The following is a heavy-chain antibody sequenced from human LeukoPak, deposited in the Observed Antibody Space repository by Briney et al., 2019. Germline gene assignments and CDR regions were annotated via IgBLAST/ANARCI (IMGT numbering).Heavy chain of an antibody. CDR1: GGSISSYY. CDR3: ARAQNEGYCSGGSCDAWFDP. J-gene: IGHJ5*02. CDR2: IYYSGST. Sequence: KPSETLSLTCTVSGGSISSYYWSWIRQPRGKGLEWIWYIYYSGSTNYNPSLKSRVTISVDTSKNQFSLKLSSVTAADTAVYYCARAQNEGYCSGGSCDAWFDPWGQGTLVTVSS. V-gene: IGHV4-59*01. D-gene: IGHD2-15*01.